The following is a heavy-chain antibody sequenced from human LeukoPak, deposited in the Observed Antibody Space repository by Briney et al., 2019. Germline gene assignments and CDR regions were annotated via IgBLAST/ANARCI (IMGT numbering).Heavy chain of an antibody. Sequence: GGSLRLSCAASGFTFSSYSMTWVRQAPGKGLEWVSYISVSASPMYYADSVKGRFTISRDNAKNSLYLQMNSLRAEDTAVYYCARKSGDLDYWGQGTLVTVSS. V-gene: IGHV3-48*04. CDR1: GFTFSSYS. J-gene: IGHJ4*02. CDR3: ARKSGDLDY. CDR2: ISVSASPM. D-gene: IGHD3-10*01.